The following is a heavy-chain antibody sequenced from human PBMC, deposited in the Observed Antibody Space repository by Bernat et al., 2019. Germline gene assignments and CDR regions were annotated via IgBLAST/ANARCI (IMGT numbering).Heavy chain of an antibody. D-gene: IGHD3-10*01. CDR1: GFTFSSYS. CDR3: ATPITSAFDI. V-gene: IGHV3-48*04. Sequence: EVQLVESGGGLVQPGGSLRLSCAASGFTFSSYSMNWVRQAPGKGLEWVSYISSSSSYTNYADSVKGRFTISRDNAKNSLYLQMNSLRAEDTAVYYCATPITSAFDIWGQGTMVTVSS. CDR2: ISSSSSYT. J-gene: IGHJ3*02.